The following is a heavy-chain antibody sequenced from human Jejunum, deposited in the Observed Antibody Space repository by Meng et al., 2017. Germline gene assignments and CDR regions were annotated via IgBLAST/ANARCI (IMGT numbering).Heavy chain of an antibody. Sequence: VSLPHLAAWMSKPADTPVPPAYCYGTCLNNKDRSWGWLLPSTGKGLEWIGLIDHRRSPNYNPSLKGPVTISLDTLINQFSLNPNSVTAADTAVYYCARDSYGDSTDPWGQGILVTVSS. V-gene: IGHV4-34*01. CDR2: IDHRRSP. D-gene: IGHD4-17*01. CDR3: ARDSYGDSTDP. J-gene: IGHJ5*02. CDR1: GTCLNNKD.